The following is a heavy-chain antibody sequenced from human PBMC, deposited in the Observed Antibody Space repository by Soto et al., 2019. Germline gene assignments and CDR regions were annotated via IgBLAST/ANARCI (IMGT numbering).Heavy chain of an antibody. J-gene: IGHJ4*02. D-gene: IGHD3-3*01. V-gene: IGHV4-34*01. Sequence: ASETLSLTCAVYGGPFSGYYLSWIRQPPGKGLEWIGEINHSGSTNYNPSLKSRVTISVDTSKNQFSLKLSSVTAADTAVYYCARGSIFGIDDYWGQGTLVTVSS. CDR3: ARGSIFGIDDY. CDR2: INHSGST. CDR1: GGPFSGYY.